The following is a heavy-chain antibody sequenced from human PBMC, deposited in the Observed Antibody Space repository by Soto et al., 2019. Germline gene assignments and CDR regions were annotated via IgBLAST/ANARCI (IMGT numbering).Heavy chain of an antibody. D-gene: IGHD2-8*02. V-gene: IGHV2-5*02. Sequence: QITLKGSGPTLVKPTQTLTLNCTFSGFSLATLAEGVGWIRQPPGKALEWLARLYWDGDKRYSPSLRSRLTSTRGASESHVLLTLTNVDPVDTATYYCALSRLEISGIALQGTAFDSWGQGTLVTVSA. CDR2: LYWDGDK. CDR3: ALSRLEISGIALQGTAFDS. J-gene: IGHJ4*02. CDR1: GFSLATLAEG.